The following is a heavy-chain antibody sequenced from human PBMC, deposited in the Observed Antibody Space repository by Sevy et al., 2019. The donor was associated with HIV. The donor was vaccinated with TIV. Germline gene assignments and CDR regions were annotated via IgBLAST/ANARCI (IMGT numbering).Heavy chain of an antibody. Sequence: GGSLRLSCAASGFTFSSYGMHWVRQAPGKGLEWVAVIWYDGSNKYYADSVKGRFTISRDNSKNTLYLQMNSLRAEDTAVYYCARDSSDYGDFGRAGTFDYWGQGTLVTVSS. V-gene: IGHV3-33*01. D-gene: IGHD4-17*01. J-gene: IGHJ4*02. CDR2: IWYDGSNK. CDR1: GFTFSSYG. CDR3: ARDSSDYGDFGRAGTFDY.